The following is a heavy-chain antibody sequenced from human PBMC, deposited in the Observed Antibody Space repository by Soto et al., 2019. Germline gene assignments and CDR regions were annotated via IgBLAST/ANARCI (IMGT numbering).Heavy chain of an antibody. CDR3: ARIDSSGWRNRAFDI. J-gene: IGHJ3*02. Sequence: EVQLVESGGGLVQPGGSLRLSWAASGFTFSSDWISWVRQAPGKGLEWVANIKQDGSEKYYVDSVKGRFTISRDNAKNSLYLQMNGLGAEDTAVYYCARIDSSGWRNRAFDIWGQGTMVTVSS. D-gene: IGHD6-19*01. CDR2: IKQDGSEK. CDR1: GFTFSSDW. V-gene: IGHV3-7*01.